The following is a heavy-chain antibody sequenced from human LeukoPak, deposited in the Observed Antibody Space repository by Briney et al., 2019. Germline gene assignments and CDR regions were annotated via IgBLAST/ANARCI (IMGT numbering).Heavy chain of an antibody. CDR3: APRRGVVPVNWFDP. CDR1: GGSTSSSGYY. Sequence: SETLSLTCTVSGGSTSSSGYYWGWIRQPPGKGLEWIGSIYYSGNTYYNPSLKSRVTISVDTSKNQFSLKLSSVTAADTAVYYCAPRRGVVPVNWFDPWGQGTLVTVSS. V-gene: IGHV4-39*01. CDR2: IYYSGNT. J-gene: IGHJ5*02. D-gene: IGHD2-2*01.